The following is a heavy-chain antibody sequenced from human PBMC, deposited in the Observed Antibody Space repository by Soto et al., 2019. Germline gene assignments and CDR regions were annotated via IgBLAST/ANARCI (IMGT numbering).Heavy chain of an antibody. J-gene: IGHJ4*02. CDR3: ARVAGVGGQDEY. D-gene: IGHD1-26*01. CDR1: GFTFSSYD. CDR2: ISGSGSSSTI. Sequence: EVQLVESGGGLVQPGGSLRLSCAVSGFTFSSYDMNWVRQAPGKGLEWVSYISGSGSSSTIYYADSVKGRFTISRDNAKNSLYLQMNSLRDEDTAVYYCARVAGVGGQDEYWGQGTLVTVCS. V-gene: IGHV3-48*02.